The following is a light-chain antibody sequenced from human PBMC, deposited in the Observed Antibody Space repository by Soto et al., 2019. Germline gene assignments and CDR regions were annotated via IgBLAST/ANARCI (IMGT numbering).Light chain of an antibody. CDR1: QTVSSSD. Sequence: EIVLTQSPGTLSLSPGERATLSCRASQTVSSSDLAWYQQKVGQPPRLLIYGASSRATGIPDRFSGSGSGTDFTLTINRLEPEDFAVYYCQQYDNSTPGWTFGQGTKVDIK. CDR2: GAS. V-gene: IGKV3-20*01. J-gene: IGKJ1*01. CDR3: QQYDNSTPGWT.